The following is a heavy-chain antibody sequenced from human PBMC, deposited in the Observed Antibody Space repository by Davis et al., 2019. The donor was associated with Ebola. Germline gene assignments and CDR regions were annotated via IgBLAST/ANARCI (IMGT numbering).Heavy chain of an antibody. CDR2: IKQDGSEE. J-gene: IGHJ6*03. Sequence: GGSLRLSCAASGFTFGSYWMTWVRQAPGKGLEWVANIKQDGSEEYYLDSVRGRFTISRDNAKNSLYLQMNSLRDEDTAVYYCARSPSTDQLLYRDYYYYMDVWGKGTTVTVSS. V-gene: IGHV3-7*01. CDR1: GFTFGSYW. D-gene: IGHD2-2*02. CDR3: ARSPSTDQLLYRDYYYYMDV.